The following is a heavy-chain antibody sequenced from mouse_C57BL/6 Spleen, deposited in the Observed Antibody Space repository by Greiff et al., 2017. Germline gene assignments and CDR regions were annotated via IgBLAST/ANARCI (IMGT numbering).Heavy chain of an antibody. CDR3: AREGY. Sequence: VQLLESGADLARPGGSLKLSCTASGFTFRGYGISWVRQGPGQGLEWIAEISTRSGNTYYDEKFKGKATLNADNTSSTGYMELRSLTSEDSAVYICAREGYWGQGTSVTVSS. V-gene: IGHV1-81*01. CDR2: ISTRSGNT. CDR1: GFTFRGYG. J-gene: IGHJ4*01.